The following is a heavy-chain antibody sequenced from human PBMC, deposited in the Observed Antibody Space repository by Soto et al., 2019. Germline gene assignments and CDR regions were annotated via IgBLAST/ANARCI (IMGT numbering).Heavy chain of an antibody. CDR1: GGSISSYY. CDR2: IYYSGST. Sequence: SETLSLTXTVSGGSISSYYWSWIRQPPGKGLEWIGYIYYSGSTNYNPSLKSRVTISVDTSKNQFSLKLSSVTAADTAVYYCARGLAVAGTGWFDPWGQGTLVTVS. D-gene: IGHD6-19*01. V-gene: IGHV4-59*01. CDR3: ARGLAVAGTGWFDP. J-gene: IGHJ5*02.